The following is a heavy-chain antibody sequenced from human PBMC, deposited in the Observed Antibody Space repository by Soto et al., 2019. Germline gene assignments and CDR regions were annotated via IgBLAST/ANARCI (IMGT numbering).Heavy chain of an antibody. CDR2: ISSSGSTI. J-gene: IGHJ3*02. D-gene: IGHD6-6*01. Sequence: GGSLRLSCAASGFTFSSYEMNWVRQAPGKGLEWVSYISSSGSTIYYADSVKGRFTISRDNAKNSLYLQMNSLRAEDTAVYYCARRGDGVAARPDAFDIWGQGTMVTVSS. CDR3: ARRGDGVAARPDAFDI. V-gene: IGHV3-48*03. CDR1: GFTFSSYE.